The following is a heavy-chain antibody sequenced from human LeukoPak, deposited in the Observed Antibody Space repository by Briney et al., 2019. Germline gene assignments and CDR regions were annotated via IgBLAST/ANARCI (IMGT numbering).Heavy chain of an antibody. Sequence: SETLSLTCAVYGGSFSGYYWSWIRQPPGKGLEWIGEINHSGSTNYNPSLKSRVTISVDTSKNQFSLKLSSVTAADTAVYYCATPGIAVAGTCLYYWGQGTLVTVSS. V-gene: IGHV4-34*01. CDR3: ATPGIAVAGTCLYY. J-gene: IGHJ4*02. D-gene: IGHD6-19*01. CDR2: INHSGST. CDR1: GGSFSGYY.